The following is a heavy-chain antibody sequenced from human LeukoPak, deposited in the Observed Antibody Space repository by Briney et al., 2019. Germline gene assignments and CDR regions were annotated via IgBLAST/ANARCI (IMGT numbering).Heavy chain of an antibody. Sequence: GASVTVSCKASAYTFTSYGISWVRQAPGQGLEWMGWISAYNGNTNYAQKLQGRVTMTTDTSTSTAYMGLRSLRSDDTALYYCARVTSVAVAGIFDYWGQGTLVTVSS. CDR2: ISAYNGNT. V-gene: IGHV1-18*01. J-gene: IGHJ4*02. CDR1: AYTFTSYG. D-gene: IGHD6-19*01. CDR3: ARVTSVAVAGIFDY.